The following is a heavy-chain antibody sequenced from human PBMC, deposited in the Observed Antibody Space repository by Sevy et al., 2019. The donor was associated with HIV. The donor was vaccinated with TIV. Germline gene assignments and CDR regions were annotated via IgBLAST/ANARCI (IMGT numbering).Heavy chain of an antibody. CDR3: ATSRSGYFDSSGYYIY. D-gene: IGHD3-22*01. Sequence: GESLKISCKGSGYSFTSHWLGWVRHMPGKGLEWKGIIYPDDSDTKYSPSFHGQVTFSADKSISTAYLQWSSLKASDTAMYYCATSRSGYFDSSGYYIYWGQGTLVTVSS. CDR2: IYPDDSDT. J-gene: IGHJ4*02. CDR1: GYSFTSHW. V-gene: IGHV5-51*01.